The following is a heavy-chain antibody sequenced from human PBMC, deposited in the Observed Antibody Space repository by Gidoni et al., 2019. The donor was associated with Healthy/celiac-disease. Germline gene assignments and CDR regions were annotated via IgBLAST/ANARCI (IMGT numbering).Heavy chain of an antibody. CDR2: ISWNSGSI. J-gene: IGHJ3*02. CDR1: GFTFDDYA. CDR3: AKDKFAGTIGAFDI. D-gene: IGHD3-9*01. V-gene: IGHV3-9*01. Sequence: EVQLVESGGGLVQPGRSLRLSCAASGFTFDDYAMHWVRQAPGKGMEWVSGISWNSGSIGYADYVKGRFTISRDNDKNSLYLQMNSLRAEDTALYYCAKDKFAGTIGAFDIWGQGTMVTVSS.